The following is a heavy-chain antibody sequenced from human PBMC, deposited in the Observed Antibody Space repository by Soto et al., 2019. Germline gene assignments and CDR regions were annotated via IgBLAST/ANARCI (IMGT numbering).Heavy chain of an antibody. Sequence: SETLSLTCIVSGDSVTSGSYYWGWIRQPPGKGLEWIGSIYHSGSTYYNPSLKSRVTISVDTSKNQFSLKLSSVTAADTAVYYCARGPSDLNWFDPWGQGTLVTVSS. CDR2: IYHSGST. CDR1: GDSVTSGSYY. J-gene: IGHJ5*02. CDR3: ARGPSDLNWFDP. D-gene: IGHD2-21*02. V-gene: IGHV4-39*07.